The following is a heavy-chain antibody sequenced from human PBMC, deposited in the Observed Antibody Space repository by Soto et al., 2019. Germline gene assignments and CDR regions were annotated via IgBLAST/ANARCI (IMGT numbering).Heavy chain of an antibody. Sequence: GASVKVSCKASGYTFTSYGISWVRQAPGQGLEWMGWISAYNGNTNYAQKLQGRVTMTTDTSTSTAYMELRSLRSEDTAVYYCARELDCGGDCYYWWFDPWGQGTLVTVSS. D-gene: IGHD2-21*02. CDR3: ARELDCGGDCYYWWFDP. CDR2: ISAYNGNT. CDR1: GYTFTSYG. J-gene: IGHJ5*02. V-gene: IGHV1-18*01.